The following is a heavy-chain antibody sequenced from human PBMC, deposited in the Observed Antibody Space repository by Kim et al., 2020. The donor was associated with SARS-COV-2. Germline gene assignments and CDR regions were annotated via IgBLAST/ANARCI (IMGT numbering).Heavy chain of an antibody. D-gene: IGHD4-4*01. J-gene: IGHJ5*02. V-gene: IGHV4-39*07. CDR1: GGSISSSSYY. CDR3: ARVSMTTPINWFDP. Sequence: SETLSLTCTVSGGSISSSSYYWGWIRQPPGKGLEWIGSIYYSGSTYYNPSLKSRVTISVDTSKNQFSLKLSSVTAADTAVYYCARVSMTTPINWFDPWGQGTLVTVSS. CDR2: IYYSGST.